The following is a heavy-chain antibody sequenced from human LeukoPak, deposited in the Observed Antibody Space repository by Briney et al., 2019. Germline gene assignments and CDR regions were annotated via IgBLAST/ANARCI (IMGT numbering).Heavy chain of an antibody. CDR2: IYYSGSA. D-gene: IGHD3-10*01. CDR3: ARDHRRLSDYYGSGSYYNRGWFDP. V-gene: IGHV4-39*07. J-gene: IGHJ5*02. Sequence: PSETLSLTCTVSGGSISSSTYYWGWIRQPPGKGLEWIGTIYYSGSAYYNPSLKSRVTISVDTSKNRFSLKLSSVTAADTAVYYCARDHRRLSDYYGSGSYYNRGWFDPWGQGTLVTVSS. CDR1: GGSISSSTYY.